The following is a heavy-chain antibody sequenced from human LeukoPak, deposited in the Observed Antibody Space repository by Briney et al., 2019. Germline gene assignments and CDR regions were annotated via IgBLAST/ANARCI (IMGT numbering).Heavy chain of an antibody. Sequence: VGSLRLSCAASGIAVSSNYMSWVRQAPGKGLEWVSVIYSGGSTYYADSVKGRFTISRDDSKNTLYLQMNSMRAEDTTVYYCARGGSYNRGYFDYWGQGTLVTVSS. CDR3: ARGGSYNRGYFDY. J-gene: IGHJ4*02. CDR1: GIAVSSNY. CDR2: IYSGGST. D-gene: IGHD5-24*01. V-gene: IGHV3-53*01.